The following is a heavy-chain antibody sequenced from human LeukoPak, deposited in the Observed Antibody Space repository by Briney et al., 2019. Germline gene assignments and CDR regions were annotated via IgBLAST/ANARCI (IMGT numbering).Heavy chain of an antibody. CDR2: TYYRSKWYN. CDR3: ARETRTRLDY. J-gene: IGHJ4*02. Sequence: SQTLSLTCAISGDSVFSNSSWNWIRQSPSRGLEWLGRTYYRSKWYNDYAVSVKSRITINPDTSKNQFSLQLNSVTPEDTAVYYCARETRTRLDYWGQGTLVTVSS. D-gene: IGHD1-14*01. V-gene: IGHV6-1*01. CDR1: GDSVFSNSS.